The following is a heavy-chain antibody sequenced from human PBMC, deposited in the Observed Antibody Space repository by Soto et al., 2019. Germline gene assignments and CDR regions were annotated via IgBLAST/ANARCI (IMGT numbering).Heavy chain of an antibody. Sequence: QVQLVQSGGEVKKPGASVKVSCKASGYTFTSHGFSWVRQAPGQGLEWMGWISTYNGKTDYAEKFQGRVTMTADTRTNTGYMELRSLRSDDTAVCYCARLLTEGVTYREDAFDIWGQGTKVTVSS. CDR3: ARLLTEGVTYREDAFDI. D-gene: IGHD3-16*02. V-gene: IGHV1-18*01. CDR2: ISTYNGKT. J-gene: IGHJ3*02. CDR1: GYTFTSHG.